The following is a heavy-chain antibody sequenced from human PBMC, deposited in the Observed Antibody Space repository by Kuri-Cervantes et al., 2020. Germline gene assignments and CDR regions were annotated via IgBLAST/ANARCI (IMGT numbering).Heavy chain of an antibody. J-gene: IGHJ6*02. CDR3: ARISSSWYLYYGLDV. CDR2: ISYDGSNK. Sequence: GGSLRLSCAASGFTFSSYAMHWVRQAPGKGLEWVAVISYDGSNKYYADSVKGRFTISRDNSKNTLYLQMNSLRAEDTAVYYCARISSSWYLYYGLDVWGQGTTVTVSS. D-gene: IGHD6-13*01. CDR1: GFTFSSYA. V-gene: IGHV3-30-3*01.